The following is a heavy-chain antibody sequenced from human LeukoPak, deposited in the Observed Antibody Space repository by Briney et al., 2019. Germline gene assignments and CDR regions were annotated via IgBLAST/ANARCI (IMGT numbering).Heavy chain of an antibody. V-gene: IGHV1-18*01. CDR2: ISAYNGNT. Sequence: ASVKVSCKASGYTFTSYGISWVRQAPGQGLEWMGWISAYNGNTNYAQKLQGRVTMTTDTSTSTAYMELRSLRSDDTAVYYCARVYYGSGTQIPDYYYYYMDVWGKGTTVTISS. J-gene: IGHJ6*03. CDR1: GYTFTSYG. CDR3: ARVYYGSGTQIPDYYYYYMDV. D-gene: IGHD3-10*01.